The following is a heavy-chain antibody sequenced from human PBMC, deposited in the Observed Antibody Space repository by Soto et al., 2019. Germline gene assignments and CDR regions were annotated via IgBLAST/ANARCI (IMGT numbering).Heavy chain of an antibody. D-gene: IGHD3-16*02. CDR2: IKHDTSEA. V-gene: IGHV3-7*03. CDR3: ARDGLLFSGPYRPSRFDY. Sequence: GGSLRLSCAGSGFKFSDYWMSWVRQAPGKGLEWVGNIKHDTSEAHYADSVKGRFTITRDNIKNFLFLQMNGLRSDDTASYYCARDGLLFSGPYRPSRFDYWGLGTLVTVSS. CDR1: GFKFSDYW. J-gene: IGHJ4*02.